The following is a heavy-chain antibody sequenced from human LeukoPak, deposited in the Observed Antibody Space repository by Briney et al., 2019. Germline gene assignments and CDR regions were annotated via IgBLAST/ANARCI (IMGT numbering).Heavy chain of an antibody. CDR3: ARRDSGSEFDY. CDR2: IYYSGST. J-gene: IGHJ4*02. CDR1: GGSISTYY. V-gene: IGHV4-39*01. D-gene: IGHD1-26*01. Sequence: SETLSLTCSVSGGSISTYYWSWVRQPPGKGLEWIGSIYYSGSTYYNPSLKSRVTISVDTSKNQFSLKLSSVTAADTAVYYCARRDSGSEFDYWGQGTLVTVSS.